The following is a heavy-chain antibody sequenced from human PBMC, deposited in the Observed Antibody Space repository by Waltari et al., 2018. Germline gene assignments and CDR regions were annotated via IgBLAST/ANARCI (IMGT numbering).Heavy chain of an antibody. V-gene: IGHV3-7*01. D-gene: IGHD2-2*01. Sequence: EVQLVESGGGLVQRGGSLRLSCGASGFPFSRYWMSWVRQTPGKGLEWVANINYDGSQKYYVDSVKGRFTISRDNAKNSVYLQMNSLRVEDTAVYYCAKSRGFEYWGQGTLITVSS. CDR2: INYDGSQK. CDR3: AKSRGFEY. CDR1: GFPFSRYW. J-gene: IGHJ4*02.